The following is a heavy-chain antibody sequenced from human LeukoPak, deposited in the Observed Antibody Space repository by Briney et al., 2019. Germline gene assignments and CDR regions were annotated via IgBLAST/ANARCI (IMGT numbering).Heavy chain of an antibody. D-gene: IGHD4-17*01. Sequence: GGSLRLSCVASGFTLSSYYMSWVRQAPGKGLEWVANIREDGSERYYVDSMKGRFTISRDNAKNSLYLQMNSLRAEDTAVYYCARDLYGDYFFDYWGQGTLVTVSS. J-gene: IGHJ4*02. V-gene: IGHV3-7*01. CDR2: IREDGSER. CDR1: GFTLSSYY. CDR3: ARDLYGDYFFDY.